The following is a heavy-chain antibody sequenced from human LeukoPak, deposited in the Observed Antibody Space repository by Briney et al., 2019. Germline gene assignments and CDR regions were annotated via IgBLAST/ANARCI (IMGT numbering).Heavy chain of an antibody. CDR1: GFTFSNAW. Sequence: GGSLRLSCAASGFTFSNAWMSWVRRPPGKGLEWVGRIKSKTDGGTTDYAAPVKGRFTISRDDSKNTLYLQMNSLKTEDTAVYYCHADTAMVTNFDYWGQGTLVTVSS. D-gene: IGHD5-18*01. CDR3: HADTAMVTNFDY. V-gene: IGHV3-15*01. CDR2: IKSKTDGGTT. J-gene: IGHJ4*02.